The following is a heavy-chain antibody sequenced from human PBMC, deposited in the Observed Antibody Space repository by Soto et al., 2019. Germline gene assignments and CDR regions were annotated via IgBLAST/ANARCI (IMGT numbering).Heavy chain of an antibody. CDR3: ARTFSTVTIFDY. Sequence: SETLSLTCTVSGGSISSGSYYSGWIRQPPGKGLEWIGSIYYSGSTYYNPSLKSRVTISVDTSKNQFSLKLSSVTAADTAVYYCARTFSTVTIFDYWGQGTLVTVSS. CDR2: IYYSGST. J-gene: IGHJ4*02. D-gene: IGHD4-17*01. CDR1: GGSISSGSYY. V-gene: IGHV4-39*01.